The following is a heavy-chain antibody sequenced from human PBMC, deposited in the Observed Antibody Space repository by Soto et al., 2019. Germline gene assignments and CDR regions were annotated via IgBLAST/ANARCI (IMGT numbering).Heavy chain of an antibody. V-gene: IGHV3-30*18. Sequence: QVRLVESGGGVVQPGRSLRLSCAASGFTFSSYGMHWVRQAPGKGLEWVAVISYDGSNKYYADSVKGRFTISRDNSKNTLYLQRNSLRAEDTAVYYCAKGAGYDFWSGYDYYGMDVWGQGTTVTVSS. D-gene: IGHD3-3*01. J-gene: IGHJ6*02. CDR3: AKGAGYDFWSGYDYYGMDV. CDR1: GFTFSSYG. CDR2: ISYDGSNK.